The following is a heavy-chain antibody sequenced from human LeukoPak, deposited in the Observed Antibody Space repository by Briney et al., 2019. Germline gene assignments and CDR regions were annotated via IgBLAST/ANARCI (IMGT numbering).Heavy chain of an antibody. J-gene: IGHJ4*02. V-gene: IGHV1-69*05. CDR3: AREGMQQLVFDH. CDR2: IIPIFGTA. D-gene: IGHD6-13*01. CDR1: GGTFSSYA. Sequence: SVKVSCKASGGTFSSYAISWVRQAPGQGLEWMGGIIPIFGTANYAQKFQGRVTITTDESTSTAYMELSSLRSEDTAVYYCAREGMQQLVFDHWGQGTLVTVSS.